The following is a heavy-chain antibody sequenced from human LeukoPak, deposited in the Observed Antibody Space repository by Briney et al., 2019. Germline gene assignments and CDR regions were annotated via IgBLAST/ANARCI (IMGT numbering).Heavy chain of an antibody. D-gene: IGHD4-17*01. Sequence: ASVKVSCMASGGTFSSYAISWVRQAPGEGPEWMGWISGSTGDTNYAQTFQGGVTMTADTSTRTAYMELRSLRSDDTAVYYCARDENYGIFFNVDYWGQGTLVTVSS. CDR2: ISGSTGDT. CDR1: GGTFSSYA. V-gene: IGHV1-18*01. CDR3: ARDENYGIFFNVDY. J-gene: IGHJ4*02.